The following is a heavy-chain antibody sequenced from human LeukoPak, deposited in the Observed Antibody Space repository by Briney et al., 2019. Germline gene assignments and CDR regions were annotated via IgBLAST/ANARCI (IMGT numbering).Heavy chain of an antibody. V-gene: IGHV1-18*01. CDR3: AREGLVLMVYVLFDY. Sequence: ASVKVSCKASGYTFTSYGISWVRQAPGQGLEWMGWISAHNGNTNYAQKLQGRVTMTTDTSTSTAYMELRSLRSDDTAVYYCAREGLVLMVYVLFDYWGQGTLVTVSS. J-gene: IGHJ4*02. CDR1: GYTFTSYG. CDR2: ISAHNGNT. D-gene: IGHD2-8*01.